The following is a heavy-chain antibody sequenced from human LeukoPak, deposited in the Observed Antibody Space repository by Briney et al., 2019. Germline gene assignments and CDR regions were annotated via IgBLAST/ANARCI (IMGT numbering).Heavy chain of an antibody. CDR1: RFAFSQAW. CDR2: IESESDGGTT. V-gene: IGHV3-15*04. Sequence: GGSLRLSCVASRFAFSQAWMSWVRQAPGKGLEWVGRIESESDGGTTDYAAPVKGRFTISRDDSKNTLFLQMNSLQTEDTAVYYCTTSGWFDHWGQGTLVTVSS. D-gene: IGHD1-26*01. CDR3: TTSGWFDH. J-gene: IGHJ5*02.